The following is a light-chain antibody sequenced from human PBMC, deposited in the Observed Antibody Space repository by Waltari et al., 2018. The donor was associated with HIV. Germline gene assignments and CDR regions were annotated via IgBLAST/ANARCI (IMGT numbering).Light chain of an antibody. CDR3: QSYDSSLSGVA. CDR2: GNN. J-gene: IGLJ2*01. Sequence: QSVLTQPPSVSGAPGQRVTISCTGSSSNIGAGYDMHWYQQLPLAAPKLLLYGNNNRPSGVPDRFSGSKSGTSASLVITGLQTEDEADYYCQSYDSSLSGVAFGGGTKLTVL. V-gene: IGLV1-40*01. CDR1: SSNIGAGYD.